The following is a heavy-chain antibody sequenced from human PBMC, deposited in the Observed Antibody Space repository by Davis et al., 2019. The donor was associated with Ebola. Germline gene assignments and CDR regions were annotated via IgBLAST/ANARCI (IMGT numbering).Heavy chain of an antibody. CDR2: IRYDGSNK. V-gene: IGHV3-30*02. J-gene: IGHJ4*02. D-gene: IGHD7-27*01. Sequence: GESLKISCAASGFTFSGSAMHWVRQAPGKGLEWVAFIRYDGSNKYYADSVKGRFTISRDNSKNTLYLQMNSLRAEDTAVYYCATDRNWDFDYWGQGTLVTVSS. CDR3: ATDRNWDFDY. CDR1: GFTFSGSA.